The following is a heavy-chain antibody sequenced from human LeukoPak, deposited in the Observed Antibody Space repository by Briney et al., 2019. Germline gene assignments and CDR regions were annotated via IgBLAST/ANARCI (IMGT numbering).Heavy chain of an antibody. CDR2: ISGSGDRT. CDR1: GFTFSSYA. Sequence: GGSLRLSCAASGFTFSSYAMSWVRQAPGKGLEWVSTISGSGDRTYYADSVKGRFTISRDNSKNTLYLQMNSLRAEDTAVYYCAPSPVVPAATMGYWGQGTLVTVSS. V-gene: IGHV3-23*01. J-gene: IGHJ4*02. CDR3: APSPVVPAATMGY. D-gene: IGHD2-2*01.